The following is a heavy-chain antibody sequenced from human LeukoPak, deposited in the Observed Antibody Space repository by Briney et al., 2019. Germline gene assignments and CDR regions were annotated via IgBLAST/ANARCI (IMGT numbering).Heavy chain of an antibody. CDR3: ARVWGYRNGFDY. CDR1: GFTFSSYS. CDR2: ISSSSGTI. D-gene: IGHD5-12*01. V-gene: IGHV3-48*02. Sequence: PGGSLRLSCAASGFTFSSYSMNWVRQARGKGLEWVSYISSSSGTIYYADSVKGRFTISRDNAKNSLYLQMNSLRDEDTAVYYCARVWGYRNGFDYWGQGTLVTVSS. J-gene: IGHJ4*02.